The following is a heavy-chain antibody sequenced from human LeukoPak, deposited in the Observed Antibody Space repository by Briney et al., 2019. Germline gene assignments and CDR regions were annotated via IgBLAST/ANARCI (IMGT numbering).Heavy chain of an antibody. CDR1: GFTFSSYW. Sequence: GGSLRLSCADSGFTFSSYWMHWVRQAPGKGLVWVSRIKSDGSSTSYADFVKGRFTISRDNAKNTLFLQMNSLRAEDTAVYYCARESGYHGSGFDPWGQGTLVIVSS. CDR2: IKSDGSST. V-gene: IGHV3-74*01. D-gene: IGHD3-10*01. CDR3: ARESGYHGSGFDP. J-gene: IGHJ5*02.